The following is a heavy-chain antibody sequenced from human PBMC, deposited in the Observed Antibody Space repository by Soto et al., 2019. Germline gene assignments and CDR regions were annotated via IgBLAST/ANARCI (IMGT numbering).Heavy chain of an antibody. CDR1: GFTVSSNY. D-gene: IGHD4-4*01. Sequence: GGSLRLSCAASGFTVSSNYMSWVRQAPGKGLEWVSVIYSGGSTYYADSVKGRFTISRDNSKNTLYLQMNSLRAEDTAVYYCARDVVTMYYYYYYMDVWGKGTTVTVSS. CDR3: ARDVVTMYYYYYYMDV. J-gene: IGHJ6*03. V-gene: IGHV3-66*01. CDR2: IYSGGST.